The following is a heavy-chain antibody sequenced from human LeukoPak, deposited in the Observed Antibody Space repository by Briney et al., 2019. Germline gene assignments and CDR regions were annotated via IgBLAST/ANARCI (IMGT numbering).Heavy chain of an antibody. D-gene: IGHD3-10*01. CDR3: AKDLMRDRWFGES. Sequence: SGGSLRLSCAASGFIFRSYTMNWVRQAPGKGLEWVSAISGSGGSTYYADSVKGRFTISRDTSRNTLYLQMNSLRLEDTAVYYCAKDLMRDRWFGESWGQGTLVTVSS. CDR1: GFIFRSYT. CDR2: ISGSGGST. V-gene: IGHV3-23*01. J-gene: IGHJ5*02.